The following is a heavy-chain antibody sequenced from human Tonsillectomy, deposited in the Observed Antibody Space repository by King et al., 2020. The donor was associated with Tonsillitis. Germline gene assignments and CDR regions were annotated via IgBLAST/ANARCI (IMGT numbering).Heavy chain of an antibody. CDR2: IKSKTDGGTT. D-gene: IGHD6-19*01. CDR3: TTIEGYSSGWYDY. J-gene: IGHJ4*02. CDR1: GFTFSNAG. V-gene: IGHV3-15*01. Sequence: VQLVESGGGLVKPGGSLRLSCAASGFTFSNAGMSWVRQAPGKGLEWVGRIKSKTDGGTTDYAAPVKGRFTISRNDSKNTLYLQMNSLKTEDTAVYYCTTIEGYSSGWYDYWGQGTLVTVSS.